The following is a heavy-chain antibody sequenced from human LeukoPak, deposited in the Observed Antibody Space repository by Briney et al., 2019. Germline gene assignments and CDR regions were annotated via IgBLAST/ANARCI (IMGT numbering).Heavy chain of an antibody. Sequence: PSETLSLTCTVSGGSISSYYWSWIRQPPGKGLEGIGYIYYSGSTNYNPSLKSRVTISVDTSKNQFSLKLSSVTAADTAVYYCARSFDYYDSSGYYYGMDVWGQGTTVTVS. J-gene: IGHJ6*02. V-gene: IGHV4-59*08. D-gene: IGHD3-22*01. CDR3: ARSFDYYDSSGYYYGMDV. CDR1: GGSISSYY. CDR2: IYYSGST.